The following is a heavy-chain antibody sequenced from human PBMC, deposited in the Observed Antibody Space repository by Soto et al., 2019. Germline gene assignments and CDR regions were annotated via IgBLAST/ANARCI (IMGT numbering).Heavy chain of an antibody. CDR3: ASSGYLPC. Sequence: EVQLVESGGGLVKPGGSLRLSCAASGFTFSSYNMNWVRQAPGKGLEWVSSISSSSSYIYYADSVKGRFTISRDNAKNSLYLPMNSLRDEDTAVYYCASSGYLPCWGQGTLVTVSS. J-gene: IGHJ4*02. CDR2: ISSSSSYI. D-gene: IGHD5-12*01. CDR1: GFTFSSYN. V-gene: IGHV3-21*01.